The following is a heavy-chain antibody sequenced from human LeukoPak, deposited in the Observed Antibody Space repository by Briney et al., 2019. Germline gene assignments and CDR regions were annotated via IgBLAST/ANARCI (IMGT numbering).Heavy chain of an antibody. D-gene: IGHD3/OR15-3a*01. CDR2: IIPISGTT. CDR3: ARDRNDFGLFDP. Sequence: SVRVSCKASGGTFSRDTMSWVRQAPGQGLEWMGEIIPISGTTNHAQKFQGRATITADESTSTVYMELSSLRSEDTAVYYCARDRNDFGLFDPWGQGTLVTVSS. CDR1: GGTFSRDT. V-gene: IGHV1-69*01. J-gene: IGHJ5*02.